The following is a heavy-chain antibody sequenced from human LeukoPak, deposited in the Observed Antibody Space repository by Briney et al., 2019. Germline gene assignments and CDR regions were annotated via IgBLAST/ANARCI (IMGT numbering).Heavy chain of an antibody. J-gene: IGHJ4*02. CDR2: TSYDESNK. Sequence: PGGSLRLSCAASGFTFSNYAMHWVRQAPGKGLEWVAVTSYDESNKYYADSVKGRFTISRDNSKNTLYLQMNSLRAEDTAVYYCATVDYWGQGTLVTVSS. V-gene: IGHV3-30*04. CDR1: GFTFSNYA. CDR3: ATVDY.